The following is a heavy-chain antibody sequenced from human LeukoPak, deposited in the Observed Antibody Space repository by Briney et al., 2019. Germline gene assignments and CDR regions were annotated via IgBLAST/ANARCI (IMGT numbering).Heavy chain of an antibody. CDR3: AKDKSAYGDCYFDY. Sequence: QPGRSLRLSCAASGFTFDDYAMHWVRQAPGKGLEWVSGISWNSGNIGYADSVKGRFTISRDNAKNSLYLQMNSLRAEDTAFYYCAKDKSAYGDCYFDYWGQGTLVTVSS. CDR2: ISWNSGNI. V-gene: IGHV3-9*01. CDR1: GFTFDDYA. J-gene: IGHJ4*02. D-gene: IGHD4-17*01.